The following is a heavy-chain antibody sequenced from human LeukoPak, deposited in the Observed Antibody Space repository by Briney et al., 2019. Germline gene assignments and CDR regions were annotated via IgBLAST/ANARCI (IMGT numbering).Heavy chain of an antibody. CDR2: IPFDGSNE. Sequence: GGSLRLSCAASGFIFSSSGMHWVRQAPGKGLEWMAFIPFDGSNEYYADSVKGRFTISRDDSKNTLYLQMNSLRPDDTAVYYCAKDWAWSFDYWGQGTLVTVSS. V-gene: IGHV3-30*02. CDR1: GFIFSSSG. CDR3: AKDWAWSFDY. D-gene: IGHD2-8*02. J-gene: IGHJ4*02.